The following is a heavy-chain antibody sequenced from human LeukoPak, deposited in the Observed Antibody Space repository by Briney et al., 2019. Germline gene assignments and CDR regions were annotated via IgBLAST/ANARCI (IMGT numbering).Heavy chain of an antibody. CDR3: ASNYDSSGYYLDY. D-gene: IGHD3-22*01. J-gene: IGHJ4*02. V-gene: IGHV3-48*03. CDR1: GFTFSSYE. Sequence: PGGSLRLSCAASGFTFSSYEMNWVRQAPGKGLEWVSYISSSGSTIYYADSVKGRFTISRDNAKNSLYLQMNSLRAEDTAIYYCASNYDSSGYYLDYWGQGTLVTVSS. CDR2: ISSSGSTI.